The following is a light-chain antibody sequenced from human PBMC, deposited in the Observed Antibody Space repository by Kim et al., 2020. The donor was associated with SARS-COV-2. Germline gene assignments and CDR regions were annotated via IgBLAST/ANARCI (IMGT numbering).Light chain of an antibody. CDR1: QSVSSY. CDR2: DAS. J-gene: IGKJ1*01. Sequence: VAPGERAPRSCRASQSVSSYLAWYQQKPGQAPRLLSYDASTRATGIPARFSGSGSGTDFTLTISSLESEDFAVYYCQQCNNWPRTFGRGTKVDIK. CDR3: QQCNNWPRT. V-gene: IGKV3-11*01.